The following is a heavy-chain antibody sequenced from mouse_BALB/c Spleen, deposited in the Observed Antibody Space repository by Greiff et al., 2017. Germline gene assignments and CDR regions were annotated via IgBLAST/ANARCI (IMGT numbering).Heavy chain of an antibody. V-gene: IGHV5-15*02. Sequence: EVQLQESGGGLVQPGGSRKLSCAASGFTFSDYGMAWVRQAPGKGPEWVAFISNLAYSIYYADTVTGRFTISRENAKNTLYLEMSSLRSEDTAMYYWARRDRYDEGAFDYWGQGTTLTVSS. CDR2: ISNLAYSI. CDR1: GFTFSDYG. CDR3: ARRDRYDEGAFDY. D-gene: IGHD2-14*01. J-gene: IGHJ2*01.